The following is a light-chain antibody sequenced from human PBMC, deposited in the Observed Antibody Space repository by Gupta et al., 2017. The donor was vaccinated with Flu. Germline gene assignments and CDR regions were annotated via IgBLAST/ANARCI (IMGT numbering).Light chain of an antibody. V-gene: IGKV1-5*03. J-gene: IGKJ2*01. CDR2: KSS. CDR1: QSIRNW. Sequence: VGDRVTITCRASQSIRNWLAWYQQKPGKAPNLLIYKSSSLESGVPSRFSGSGSGTEFTLTISSLQPDDFATYYCQQYDTYSGTFGQGTKLEIK. CDR3: QQYDTYSGT.